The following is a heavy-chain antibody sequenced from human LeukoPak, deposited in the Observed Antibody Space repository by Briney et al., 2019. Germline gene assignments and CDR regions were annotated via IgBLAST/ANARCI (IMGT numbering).Heavy chain of an antibody. Sequence: PSETLSLTCTVSGGSISSYYWSWIRQPAGKGLEWIGRIYTSGSTNYNPSLKTRVTMSVDTSKNQFSLKRSSVTAADTAVYYCARDPPRGWDAFDIWGQGTMVTVSS. D-gene: IGHD2-15*01. CDR1: GGSISSYY. J-gene: IGHJ3*02. CDR3: ARDPPRGWDAFDI. CDR2: IYTSGST. V-gene: IGHV4-4*07.